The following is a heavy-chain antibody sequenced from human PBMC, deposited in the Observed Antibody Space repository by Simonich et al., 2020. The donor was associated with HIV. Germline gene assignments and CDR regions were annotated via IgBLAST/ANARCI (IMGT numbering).Heavy chain of an antibody. D-gene: IGHD3-22*01. J-gene: IGHJ4*02. CDR3: ARAAYFYDSSGYLGGVNYFDY. V-gene: IGHV4-31*01. CDR1: RGSISSGGYY. CDR2: IYYSGIT. Sequence: GPGLVKPSQTLSLTCTVSRGSISSGGYYWSWIRQHPGKGLEWIGNIYYSGITYYNPSLRSLVTISLDTSKNQFSLKLSSVTAADTAVYYCARAAYFYDSSGYLGGVNYFDYWGQGTLVTVSS.